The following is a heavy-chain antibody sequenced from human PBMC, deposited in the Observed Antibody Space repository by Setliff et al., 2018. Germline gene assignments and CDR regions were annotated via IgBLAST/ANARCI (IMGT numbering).Heavy chain of an antibody. D-gene: IGHD3-16*01. V-gene: IGHV3-23*01. CDR2: ISGTGGTT. Sequence: GGSLRLSCAASGFDFHYYAMNWVRQAPGKGLEWVSTISGTGGTTFYTDSVRGRFTISRDLSRSTLYLQMNSLTVEDTALYYCAIDLGNWFDPWGQGALVTVSS. J-gene: IGHJ5*02. CDR3: AIDLGNWFDP. CDR1: GFDFHYYA.